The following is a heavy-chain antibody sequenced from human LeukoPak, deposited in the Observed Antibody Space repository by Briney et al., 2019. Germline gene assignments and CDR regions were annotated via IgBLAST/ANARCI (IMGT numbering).Heavy chain of an antibody. CDR2: ISSSSIYI. CDR1: GFTFSSYS. CDR3: ARESHPTH. V-gene: IGHV3-21*01. J-gene: IGHJ4*02. Sequence: PGGSLRLSCAASGFTFSSYSMNWVRQAPGKGLEGVSSISSSSIYIYYADSVKGRFTISRDNAKNSLYLQMNSLRAEDTAVYYCARESHPTHWGQGTLVTVSS.